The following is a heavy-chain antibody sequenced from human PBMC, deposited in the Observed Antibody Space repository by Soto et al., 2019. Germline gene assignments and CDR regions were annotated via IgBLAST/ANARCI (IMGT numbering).Heavy chain of an antibody. CDR2: ISGNGGST. J-gene: IGHJ4*02. V-gene: IGHV3-23*01. CDR1: GFNFSSYA. D-gene: IGHD6-6*01. CDR3: AKGSEFSNSYTLDFDF. Sequence: PGGSLRLSCAASGFNFSSYAMSWVRQAPGRGLEWVSIISGNGGSTCYAASVKGRFTISRDNTKNTLYLQMDSLTAEDTAVYYCAKGSEFSNSYTLDFDFWGQGALVTVS.